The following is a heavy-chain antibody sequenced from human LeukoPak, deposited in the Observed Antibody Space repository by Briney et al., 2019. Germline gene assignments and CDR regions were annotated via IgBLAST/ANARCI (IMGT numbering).Heavy chain of an antibody. CDR2: ISSNGGST. Sequence: PGGSLRLSCSASGFTFSSYAMHWVRQAPGKGLEYVSAISSNGGSTYYADSVKGRFTISRDNSKNTLYLQMSSLRAEDTAVYYCVKSYYDFWSGYYPYFDYWGQGTLVTVSS. J-gene: IGHJ4*02. CDR1: GFTFSSYA. CDR3: VKSYYDFWSGYYPYFDY. D-gene: IGHD3-3*01. V-gene: IGHV3-64D*09.